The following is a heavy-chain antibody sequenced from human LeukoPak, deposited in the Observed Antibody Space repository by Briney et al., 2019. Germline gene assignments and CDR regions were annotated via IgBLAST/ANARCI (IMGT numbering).Heavy chain of an antibody. CDR1: GGTFSSYA. D-gene: IGHD6-13*01. CDR2: IIPIFGTA. J-gene: IGHJ4*02. CDR3: ARVIETAAGSSFDY. V-gene: IGHV1-69*13. Sequence: ASVKVSCKASGGTFSSYAISWVRQAPGQGLEWMGGIIPIFGTANYAQKFQGRVTITADESTSTAYMELSSLRSEDTAVYYCARVIETAAGSSFDYWGQGTLVTVSS.